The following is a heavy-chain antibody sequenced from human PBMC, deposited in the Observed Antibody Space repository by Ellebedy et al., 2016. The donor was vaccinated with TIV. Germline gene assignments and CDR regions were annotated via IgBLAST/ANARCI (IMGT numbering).Heavy chain of an antibody. D-gene: IGHD1-26*01. CDR1: GFTFSSYA. J-gene: IGHJ4*02. Sequence: GGSLRLXCAASGFTFSSYAMSWVRQAPGKGLEWVSAISGSGGSTYYADSVKGRFTISRDNSKNTLYLQMNSLRAEDTAVYYCARGGGARSFDYWGQGTLVTVSS. V-gene: IGHV3-23*01. CDR2: ISGSGGST. CDR3: ARGGGARSFDY.